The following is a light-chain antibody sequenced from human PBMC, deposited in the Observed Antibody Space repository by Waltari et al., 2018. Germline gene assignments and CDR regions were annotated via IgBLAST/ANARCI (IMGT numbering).Light chain of an antibody. J-gene: IGLJ3*02. Sequence: SYVLTPPPSVSVAPGQTAKITCGGSAIAFKNVHWYQQKPGQAPVLVVYDDTDRPSGIPERFSGSNSRNTATLTISRVEAGDEADYYCQVWDHGSDGGVFGGGTELIV. CDR2: DDT. CDR1: AIAFKN. V-gene: IGLV3-21*02. CDR3: QVWDHGSDGGV.